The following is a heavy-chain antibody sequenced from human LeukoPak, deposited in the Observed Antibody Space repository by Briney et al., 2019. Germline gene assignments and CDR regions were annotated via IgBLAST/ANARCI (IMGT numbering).Heavy chain of an antibody. Sequence: GGSLRPSCAASGFTFSSYSMNWVRQAPGKGLEWVSSISSSSSYIYYADSVKGRFTISRDNAKNSLYLQMNSLRAEDTAVYYCARGFCSSTSCEKDVDYWGQGTLVTVSS. CDR3: ARGFCSSTSCEKDVDY. V-gene: IGHV3-21*01. CDR2: ISSSSSYI. CDR1: GFTFSSYS. D-gene: IGHD2-2*01. J-gene: IGHJ4*02.